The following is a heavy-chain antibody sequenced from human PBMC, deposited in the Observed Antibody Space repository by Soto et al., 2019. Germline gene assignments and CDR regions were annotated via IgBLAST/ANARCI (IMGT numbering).Heavy chain of an antibody. D-gene: IGHD1-26*01. V-gene: IGHV5-51*01. CDR3: ARAKSSGSYYDY. Sequence: PGESLKISCKASGYSFTNSCIGWVRQMPGKGLEWVGIIYPGDSDTRYSPSFQGKVTISADKSITTAFLQWSSVKASDSTMYYCARAKSSGSYYDYWGQGTLVTVSS. CDR1: GYSFTNSC. J-gene: IGHJ4*02. CDR2: IYPGDSDT.